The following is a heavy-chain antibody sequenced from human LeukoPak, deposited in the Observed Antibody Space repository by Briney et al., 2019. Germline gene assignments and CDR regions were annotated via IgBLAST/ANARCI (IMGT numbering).Heavy chain of an antibody. D-gene: IGHD4-17*01. J-gene: IGHJ3*02. CDR1: GYTFTSYG. Sequence: ASVKVSCKASGYTFTSYGISWVRQAPGQGLEWMGWISAYNGNTNYAQKLQGRVTMTTDTSTRTAYMELRSLRSDDTAVYYCARDRGPHDYAGRIAFDIWGQGTMVTVSS. CDR3: ARDRGPHDYAGRIAFDI. V-gene: IGHV1-18*01. CDR2: ISAYNGNT.